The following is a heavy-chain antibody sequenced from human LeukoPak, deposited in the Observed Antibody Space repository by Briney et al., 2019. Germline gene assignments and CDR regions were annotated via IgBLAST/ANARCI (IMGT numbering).Heavy chain of an antibody. CDR1: GFTFSSYA. Sequence: GGPLRLSCAASGFTFSSYAMHWVRQAPGKGLEWVAVISYDGSNKYYADSVKGRFTISRDNSKNTLYLQMNSLRAEDTAVYYCVVGATGNWGQGTLVTVSS. J-gene: IGHJ4*02. CDR3: VVGATGN. CDR2: ISYDGSNK. V-gene: IGHV3-30*04. D-gene: IGHD1-26*01.